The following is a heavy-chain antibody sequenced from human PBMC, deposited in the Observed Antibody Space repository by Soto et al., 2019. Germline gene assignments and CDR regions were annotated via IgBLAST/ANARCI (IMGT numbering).Heavy chain of an antibody. CDR3: EQRPLGYGYYFDY. D-gene: IGHD5-12*01. J-gene: IGHJ4*02. CDR2: IHWDEDK. Sequence: HITLKESGPTLVKPTQTLTVTCTPSGFSRSTRGVAVAWFRPPPGKALECVALIHWDEDKWYSPSLKSRLTITDATSEHQVVLTMTYVDPVDTATALGEQRPLGYGYYFDYWGQGTLVTVYS. V-gene: IGHV2-5*02. CDR1: GFSRSTRGVA.